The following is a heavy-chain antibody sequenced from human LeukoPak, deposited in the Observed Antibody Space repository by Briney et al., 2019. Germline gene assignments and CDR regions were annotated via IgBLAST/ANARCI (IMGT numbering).Heavy chain of an antibody. CDR2: IYYSGNR. V-gene: IGHV4-39*02. D-gene: IGHD2-15*01. CDR3: ARGVGSCSGGNCYQFDY. Sequence: SETLSLTCTVPGDSITSGSYYWAWIRQPPGKGLEWIGSIYYSGNRYYNPSLKSRVTISVDTSKNQFSLKLSSVTAADTAVYYCARGVGSCSGGNCYQFDYWGQGTLVTVSS. J-gene: IGHJ4*02. CDR1: GDSITSGSYY.